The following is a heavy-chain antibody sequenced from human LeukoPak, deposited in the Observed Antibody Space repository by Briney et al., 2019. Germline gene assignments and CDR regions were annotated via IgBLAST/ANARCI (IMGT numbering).Heavy chain of an antibody. D-gene: IGHD3-9*01. J-gene: IGHJ4*02. V-gene: IGHV3-23*01. CDR3: EKGSLTAYYTFDF. CDR1: GFTFSTYA. Sequence: GGSLSLSCATSGFTFSTYAMSWVRQAPGKGLEWVSSISASGDNTYYADSVRGRFTISRDRSENTLYLQMNSLRAEDTAVYFCEKGSLTAYYTFDFWGQGTLVTVSS. CDR2: ISASGDNT.